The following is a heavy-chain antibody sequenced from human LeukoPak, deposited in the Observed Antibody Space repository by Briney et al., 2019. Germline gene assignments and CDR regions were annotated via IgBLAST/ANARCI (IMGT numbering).Heavy chain of an antibody. D-gene: IGHD4-23*01. CDR1: GLTFSFYS. J-gene: IGHJ4*02. Sequence: PGGSLRLSCAASGLTFSFYSMSWIRQAPGKGLEWVSYISSSGSTIHYADSVEGRFTISRDNAKNSLYLQMNSLRAEDTAVYYCARDGSANYGGNSRTNNIQDYWGQGTLGTVSS. CDR2: ISSSGSTI. V-gene: IGHV3-11*01. CDR3: ARDGSANYGGNSRTNNIQDY.